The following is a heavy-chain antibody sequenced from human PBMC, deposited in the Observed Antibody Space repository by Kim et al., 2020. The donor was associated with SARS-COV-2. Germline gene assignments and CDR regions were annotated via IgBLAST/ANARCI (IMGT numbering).Heavy chain of an antibody. CDR2: IWYDGSNK. CDR3: AKNRDYYYYGMDV. J-gene: IGHJ6*02. Sequence: GGSLRLSCAASGFTFSSYGMHWVRQAPGKGLEWVAVIWYDGSNKYYADSVKGRFTISRDNSKNTLYLQMNSLRAEDAAVYYCAKNRDYYYYGMDVWGQGTTVTVSS. V-gene: IGHV3-33*06. CDR1: GFTFSSYG.